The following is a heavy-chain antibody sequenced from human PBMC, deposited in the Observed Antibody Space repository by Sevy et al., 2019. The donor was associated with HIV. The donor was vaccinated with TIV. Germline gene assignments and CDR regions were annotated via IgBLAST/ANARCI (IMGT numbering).Heavy chain of an antibody. Sequence: GGSLRLSCTASGFTFNRYWMSWVRQTPGKELEWVANVKQDGSEQYYVNSLKGRFTISRDNAKNSLYLQMNSLRAEDTAVYYCASVREKKLVLIPSFAFDMWGQGTLVTVSS. D-gene: IGHD3-16*01. CDR3: ASVREKKLVLIPSFAFDM. V-gene: IGHV3-7*01. CDR2: VKQDGSEQ. J-gene: IGHJ3*02. CDR1: GFTFNRYW.